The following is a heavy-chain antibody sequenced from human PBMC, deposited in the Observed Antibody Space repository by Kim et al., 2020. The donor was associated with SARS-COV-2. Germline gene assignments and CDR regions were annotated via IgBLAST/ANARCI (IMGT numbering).Heavy chain of an antibody. J-gene: IGHJ5*02. Sequence: GGSLRLSCAASGFTFSSYGMHWVRQAPGKGLEWVAVISYDGSNKYYADSVKGRFTISRDNSKNTLYLQMNSLRAEDTAVYYCAKGEQLVLGWFDPWGQGTLVTVSS. CDR3: AKGEQLVLGWFDP. CDR2: ISYDGSNK. D-gene: IGHD6-6*01. V-gene: IGHV3-30*18. CDR1: GFTFSSYG.